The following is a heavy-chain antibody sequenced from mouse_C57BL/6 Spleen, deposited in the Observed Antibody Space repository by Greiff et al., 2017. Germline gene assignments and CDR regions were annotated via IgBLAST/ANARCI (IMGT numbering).Heavy chain of an antibody. D-gene: IGHD1-1*01. V-gene: IGHV1-80*01. CDR3: ARGGGYGSSSWYFDV. CDR2: IYPGDGDT. J-gene: IGHJ1*03. CDR1: GYAFSSYW. Sequence: QVQLQQSGAELVKPGASVKISCKASGYAFSSYWMNWVKQRPGKGLEWIGQIYPGDGDTNYNGKFKGKATLTADKSSSTAYMQLSSLTSEDSAVYFCARGGGYGSSSWYFDVWGTGTTVTVSS.